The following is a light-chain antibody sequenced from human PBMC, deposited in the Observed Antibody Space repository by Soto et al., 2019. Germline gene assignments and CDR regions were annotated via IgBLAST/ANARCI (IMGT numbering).Light chain of an antibody. J-gene: IGLJ2*01. Sequence: QSALTQPASVSGSPGQSITISCTGTSSDVGNYNLVSWYQQHPGKAPKLMIYEGSKRPSGVSNRFSGSKSGNTASLTISGLQAEDEADYHCCSYAGSRILVFGGGTKVTVL. CDR3: CSYAGSRILV. V-gene: IGLV2-23*01. CDR1: SSDVGNYNL. CDR2: EGS.